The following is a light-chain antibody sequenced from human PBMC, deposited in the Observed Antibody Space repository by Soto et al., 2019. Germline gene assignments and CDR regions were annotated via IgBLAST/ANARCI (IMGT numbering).Light chain of an antibody. J-gene: IGLJ1*01. CDR3: SSYTGSSTLV. CDR1: SXDISGYNY. V-gene: IGLV2-14*01. Sequence: QSVLTQPASVSGSPGQSITISCTGSSXDISGYNYVSWYQQHPGKAPKLMIFEVSNRPSGVSIRFSGSRSGNTASLTISGLQAEDEADYYCSSYTGSSTLVFGTGTKVTVL. CDR2: EVS.